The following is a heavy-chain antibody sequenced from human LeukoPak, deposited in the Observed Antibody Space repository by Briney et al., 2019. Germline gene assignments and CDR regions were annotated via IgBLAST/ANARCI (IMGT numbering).Heavy chain of an antibody. D-gene: IGHD5-24*01. J-gene: IGHJ2*01. CDR1: GFSIAEYA. CDR3: TRDRRDGYNDGYFSL. CDR2: IRSKSYSETT. V-gene: IGHV3-49*04. Sequence: PGGSLRLSCTASGFSIAEYAMTWVRQAPGRGLEWLGFIRSKSYSETTQFAASVRGRFTISRDDSNRVTYLQMNSLKIEDTAVYFCTRDRRDGYNDGYFSLWGRGTLVTVSS.